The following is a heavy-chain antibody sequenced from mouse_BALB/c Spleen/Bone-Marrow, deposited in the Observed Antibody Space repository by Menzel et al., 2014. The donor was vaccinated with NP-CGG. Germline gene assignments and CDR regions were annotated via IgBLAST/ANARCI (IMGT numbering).Heavy chain of an antibody. Sequence: EVKLQESGPELVKPGASVKISCKASGYSFTGYFMNWVMQSHGKSLEWIGRINPYNGDTFYNQKFKGKATLTVDKSSSTAHMELRSLASEDSAVYYCARSGYYGSNYFDYWGQGTTLTVSS. J-gene: IGHJ2*01. CDR1: GYSFTGYF. CDR3: ARSGYYGSNYFDY. CDR2: INPYNGDT. V-gene: IGHV1-20*02. D-gene: IGHD1-1*01.